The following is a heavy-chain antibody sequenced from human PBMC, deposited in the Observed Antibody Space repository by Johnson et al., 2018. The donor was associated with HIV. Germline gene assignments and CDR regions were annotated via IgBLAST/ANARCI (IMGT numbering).Heavy chain of an antibody. J-gene: IGHJ3*02. D-gene: IGHD3-22*01. CDR2: IKSKTDGGTT. Sequence: VQLVESGGGLVPPGGSLRLSCAASGFTFSNAWMSWVRQAPGKGLEWIGRIKSKTDGGTTDYAAPVKGRFSISRDDSKNTLYLQMNSLKTEDTALYYCTTAIYSYDTRDTRAFDIWGQGTMVTVSS. V-gene: IGHV3-15*01. CDR3: TTAIYSYDTRDTRAFDI. CDR1: GFTFSNAW.